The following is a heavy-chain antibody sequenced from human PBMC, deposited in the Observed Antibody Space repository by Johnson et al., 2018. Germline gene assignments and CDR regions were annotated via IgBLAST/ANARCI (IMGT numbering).Heavy chain of an antibody. V-gene: IGHV1-8*01. Sequence: QVQLVQSGAEVKKPGASVKVSCKASGYTFTSYDINWVRQATGQGLEWVGGMNPNSGNTGYAQKFQGRVTMTRNTSKSTAYMELSSLRSEDTAVYYCVRDPYFDTGYYYYYMDGWGKGTTVTVSS. CDR1: GYTFTSYD. CDR3: VRDPYFDTGYYYYYMDG. D-gene: IGHD3-9*01. CDR2: MNPNSGNT. J-gene: IGHJ6*03.